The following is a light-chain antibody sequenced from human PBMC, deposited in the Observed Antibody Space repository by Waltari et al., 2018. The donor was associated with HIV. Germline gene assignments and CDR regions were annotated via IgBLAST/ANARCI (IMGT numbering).Light chain of an antibody. CDR3: AAWDDTLSGQGV. Sequence: QSVLTQPPSVSGTPGQRVTISCSGSTSNIGSNYVYWYQQLPETAPKLLIYRDNQRPSGVPVRFSGSKSGTSASLAINGLRSEDEADYYCAAWDDTLSGQGVFGGGTKLTVL. CDR1: TSNIGSNY. CDR2: RDN. V-gene: IGLV1-47*01. J-gene: IGLJ2*01.